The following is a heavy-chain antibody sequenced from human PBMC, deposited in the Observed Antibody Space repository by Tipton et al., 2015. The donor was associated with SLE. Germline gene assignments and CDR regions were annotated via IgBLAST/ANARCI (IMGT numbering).Heavy chain of an antibody. CDR1: GFTFSSYA. CDR3: ARDLSGYYPDY. V-gene: IGHV3-30*03. J-gene: IGHJ4*02. Sequence: SLRLSCAAPGFTFSSYAMSWVRQAPGKGLEWVAVISYDGSKKYYADSVKGRFTISRDNSKNTLYLQMNSLRAEDTAVYYCARDLSGYYPDYWGQGTLVTVSS. D-gene: IGHD3-22*01. CDR2: ISYDGSKK.